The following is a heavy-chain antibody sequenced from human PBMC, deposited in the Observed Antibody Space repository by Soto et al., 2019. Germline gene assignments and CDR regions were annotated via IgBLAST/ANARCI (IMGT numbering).Heavy chain of an antibody. CDR2: ISAYNGNT. Sequence: GASVKVSCKASGYTFTSYGISWARQAPGQGLEWMGWISAYNGNTNYAQKLQGRVTMTTDTSTSTAYMELRSLRSDDTAVYYCARESDSSSWYPIYYYYGMDVWGQGTTVTVSS. V-gene: IGHV1-18*01. J-gene: IGHJ6*02. CDR1: GYTFTSYG. D-gene: IGHD6-13*01. CDR3: ARESDSSSWYPIYYYYGMDV.